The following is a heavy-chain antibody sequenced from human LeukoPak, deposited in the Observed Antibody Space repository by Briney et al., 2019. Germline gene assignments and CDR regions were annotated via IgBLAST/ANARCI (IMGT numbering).Heavy chain of an antibody. Sequence: SETLSLTCAVYGGSFSGYYWSWIRQPPGKGLEWIGEINHSGSTNYNPSLKSRVTISVDTSKNQFSLKLSSVTAADTAVYYCARVGDGYRQYYFDYWGQGTLVTVSS. CDR3: ARVGDGYRQYYFDY. CDR1: GGSFSGYY. V-gene: IGHV4-34*01. J-gene: IGHJ4*02. D-gene: IGHD5-24*01. CDR2: INHSGST.